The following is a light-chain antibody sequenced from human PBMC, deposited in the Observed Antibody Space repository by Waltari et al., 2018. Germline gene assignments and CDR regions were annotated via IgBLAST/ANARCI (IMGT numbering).Light chain of an antibody. Sequence: SYELTQPPSVSVSPGQTATIPRPGDGLGEKYVWWSQQTPGQSPVAVIYSDDKRPSGIPERFSGSNSGNTATLTIGGTQTTDEGDYYCQAWDDTTVVFGAGTKVTV. V-gene: IGLV3-1*01. CDR2: SDD. CDR3: QAWDDTTVV. CDR1: GLGEKY. J-gene: IGLJ2*01.